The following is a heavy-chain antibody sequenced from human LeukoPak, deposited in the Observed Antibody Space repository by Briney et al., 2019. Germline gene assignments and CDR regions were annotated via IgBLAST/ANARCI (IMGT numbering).Heavy chain of an antibody. CDR2: ISGSGGST. CDR1: GLTGSHNY. V-gene: IGHV3-23*01. CDR3: AKDGFRGYFDY. D-gene: IGHD3-10*01. Sequence: GGSLRLSCAASGLTGSHNYVSWVRQAPGKGLEWVSAISGSGGSTYYADSVKGRFTISRDNSKNTLYLQMNSLRAEDTAVYYCAKDGFRGYFDYWGQGTLVTVSS. J-gene: IGHJ4*02.